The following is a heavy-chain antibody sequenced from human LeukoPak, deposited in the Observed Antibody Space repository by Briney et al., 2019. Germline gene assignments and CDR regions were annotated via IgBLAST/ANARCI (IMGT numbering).Heavy chain of an antibody. Sequence: PGGSLRLSCAASGFTFRSYAMTWVRQAPGKGLAWVSLISASGSSAYYTDSVKGRFTISRDNSENTLYLQMNSLTAEDTAVYYCAKRYCSGSSCTLFDYWGQGTLVTVSP. CDR3: AKRYCSGSSCTLFDY. V-gene: IGHV3-23*01. D-gene: IGHD2-15*01. CDR2: ISASGSSA. CDR1: GFTFRSYA. J-gene: IGHJ4*02.